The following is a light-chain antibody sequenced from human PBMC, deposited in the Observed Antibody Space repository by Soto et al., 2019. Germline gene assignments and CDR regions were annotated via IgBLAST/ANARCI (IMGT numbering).Light chain of an antibody. CDR2: GAS. CDR3: QQYGRSPFT. J-gene: IGKJ3*01. CDR1: QSVSSNN. Sequence: EIVLTQSPGTLSLSPGERATLSCRASQSVSSNNLAWYQQRPGQAPRVVIYGASTRATGIPERFSGSGSGADFTVTISRLEPEGFAVYYCQQYGRSPFTFGPGAKVDIK. V-gene: IGKV3-20*01.